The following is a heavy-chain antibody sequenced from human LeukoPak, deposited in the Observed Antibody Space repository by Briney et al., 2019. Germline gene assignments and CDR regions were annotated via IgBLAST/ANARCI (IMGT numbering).Heavy chain of an antibody. J-gene: IGHJ4*02. CDR2: IKKDGSEK. CDR3: ARDLVGVDYLDY. CDR1: GFIFSSYW. Sequence: GGSLRLSCAASGFIFSSYWMSWVRQAPGKGLEWGANIKKDGSEKYYGDSVRGRFTISRDNAENSLYLEMNSLRAEDTAVYYCARDLVGVDYLDYWGQGTLVTVSS. V-gene: IGHV3-7*05. D-gene: IGHD3-16*01.